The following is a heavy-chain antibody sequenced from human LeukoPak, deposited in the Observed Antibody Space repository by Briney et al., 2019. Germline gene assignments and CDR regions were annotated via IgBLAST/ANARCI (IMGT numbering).Heavy chain of an antibody. V-gene: IGHV3-48*03. CDR3: ARSNILNAFEV. CDR1: GFTFSTYE. D-gene: IGHD2/OR15-2a*01. CDR2: INNDGNNI. J-gene: IGHJ3*01. Sequence: GGSLRLSCAASGFTFSTYEMNWVRQAPGKGREGVSYINNDGNNIYYADSVKGRFTISRDDDKTSLYLQMSSLRAEATAFYYCARSNILNAFEVWGQGTMVTVSS.